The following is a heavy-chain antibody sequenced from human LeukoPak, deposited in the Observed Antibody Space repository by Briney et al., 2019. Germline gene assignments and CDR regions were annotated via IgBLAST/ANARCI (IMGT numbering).Heavy chain of an antibody. V-gene: IGHV4-34*01. D-gene: IGHD5-12*01. Sequence: SETLSLTCAVYGGSFSGYYRSWIRQPPGKGLEWIGEINHSGSTNYNPSLKSRVTISVDTSKNQFSLKLSSVTAADTAVYYCASLWLRPPYYMDVWGKGTTVTVPS. CDR3: ASLWLRPPYYMDV. J-gene: IGHJ6*03. CDR1: GGSFSGYY. CDR2: INHSGST.